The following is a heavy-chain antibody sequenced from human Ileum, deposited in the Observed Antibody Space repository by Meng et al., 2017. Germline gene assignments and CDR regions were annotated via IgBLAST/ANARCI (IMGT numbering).Heavy chain of an antibody. V-gene: IGHV4-59*10. Sequence: LQQWGACLLKPSAPRSLPCPVSGGSISGYFWSWIRQPAGKGLEWIGRLYTSGITNYNPSLKSRVTISVDKSKNQFSLKLSSVTAADTAVYYCATTMVRGVSGGYFDYWGQGTLVTVSS. J-gene: IGHJ4*02. CDR1: GGSISGYF. CDR3: ATTMVRGVSGGYFDY. CDR2: LYTSGIT. D-gene: IGHD3-10*01.